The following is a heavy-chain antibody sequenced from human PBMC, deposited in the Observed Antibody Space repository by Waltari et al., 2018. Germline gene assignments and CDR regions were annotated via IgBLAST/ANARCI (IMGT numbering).Heavy chain of an antibody. Sequence: QLQLQESGPGLVKPSETLSLTCTVSGGSISSSSYYWGWIRQPPGKGLEWIGCIDYSGGTADHPDLKQRGNISVGKAKKQFSLKLRLGTGAETAVYYCARYFTVTTDLDAFDIWGQGTMVTVSS. CDR3: ARYFTVTTDLDAFDI. CDR2: IDYSGGT. V-gene: IGHV4-39*01. D-gene: IGHD4-4*01. J-gene: IGHJ3*02. CDR1: GGSISSSSYY.